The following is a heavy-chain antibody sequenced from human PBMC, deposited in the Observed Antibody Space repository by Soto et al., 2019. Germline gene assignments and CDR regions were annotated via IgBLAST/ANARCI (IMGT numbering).Heavy chain of an antibody. CDR1: GFTFSSYA. CDR3: ANLLEQWLASDY. Sequence: GGSLRLSCAASGFTFSSYAMSWVRQAPGKGLEWVSAISGSGGSTYYADSVKGRFTISRDNSKNTLYLQMNSLRAEDTAVYYCANLLEQWLASDYWGQGTLVTVSS. V-gene: IGHV3-23*01. J-gene: IGHJ4*02. CDR2: ISGSGGST. D-gene: IGHD6-19*01.